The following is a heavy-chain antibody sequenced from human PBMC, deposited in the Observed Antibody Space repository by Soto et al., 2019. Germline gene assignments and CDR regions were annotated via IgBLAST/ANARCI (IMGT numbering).Heavy chain of an antibody. D-gene: IGHD3-22*01. CDR3: AALPYYYDSSGYNPDFDY. CDR2: IYYNGNT. CDR1: GGSISPYY. J-gene: IGHJ4*02. Sequence: SETLSLTCTVSGGSISPYYWNWIRQSPGKGLEWIGYIYYNGNTDYNPSLKSRVTISIDTSKNQFSLKLTSVTAADTAVYYCAALPYYYDSSGYNPDFDYWGQGTLVTVSS. V-gene: IGHV4-59*08.